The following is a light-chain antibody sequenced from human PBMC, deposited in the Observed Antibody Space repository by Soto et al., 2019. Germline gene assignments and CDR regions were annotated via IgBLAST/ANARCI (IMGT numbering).Light chain of an antibody. CDR1: QSVSGW. Sequence: DIEMAPSLATLAASEGADVAITCRASQSVSGWLAWYQQKPGKVPKLLIYDASSLESGVPSRFSGSGSGTEFTLIISNLQPDDIATYYCHPYNSLWPFGQGTKVAIK. CDR2: DAS. CDR3: HPYNSLWP. V-gene: IGKV1-5*01. J-gene: IGKJ1*01.